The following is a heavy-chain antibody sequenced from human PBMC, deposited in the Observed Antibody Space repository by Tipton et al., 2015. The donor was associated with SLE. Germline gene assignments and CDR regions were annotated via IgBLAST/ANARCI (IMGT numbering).Heavy chain of an antibody. Sequence: TLSLTCAVYGGSFSGYYWTWIRQPPGKGLEWIGEINHSGSANYNPSLKSRVTISVDTSKNQFSLKLTSVTAADTAVYFCARDRIAAGGWFDPWGQGTLVTVSS. CDR2: INHSGSA. J-gene: IGHJ5*02. CDR1: GGSFSGYY. V-gene: IGHV4-34*01. D-gene: IGHD6-13*01. CDR3: ARDRIAAGGWFDP.